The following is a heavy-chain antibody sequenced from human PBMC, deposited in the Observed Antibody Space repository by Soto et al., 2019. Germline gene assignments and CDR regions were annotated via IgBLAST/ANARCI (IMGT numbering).Heavy chain of an antibody. CDR1: GGSISSYY. D-gene: IGHD4-17*01. Sequence: KASETLSLTCTVSGGSISSYYWSWIRQPPGKGLEWIGYIYYSGSTNYNPSLKSRVTISVATSKNQFSLKLSSVTAADTAVYYCARVGPAYGYLIDYWGQGTLVTVSS. CDR2: IYYSGST. J-gene: IGHJ4*02. V-gene: IGHV4-59*01. CDR3: ARVGPAYGYLIDY.